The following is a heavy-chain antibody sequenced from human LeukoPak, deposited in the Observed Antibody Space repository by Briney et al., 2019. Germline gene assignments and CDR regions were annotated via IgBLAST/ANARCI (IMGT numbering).Heavy chain of an antibody. D-gene: IGHD6-13*01. J-gene: IGHJ4*02. CDR2: ISRNSRYI. CDR1: GFTFSYYA. Sequence: PGGSLRLSCAASGFTFSYYAMNWVRQAPGKGLEWVSSISRNSRYIYYADSMRGRFTISRDNAKNSLYLQMNSLKPEDTAVYYCARVAEAAAFDSWGQGTLVTVSS. V-gene: IGHV3-21*06. CDR3: ARVAEAAAFDS.